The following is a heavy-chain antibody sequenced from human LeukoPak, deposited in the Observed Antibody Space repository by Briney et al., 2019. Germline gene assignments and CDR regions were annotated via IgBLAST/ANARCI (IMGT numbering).Heavy chain of an antibody. D-gene: IGHD3-10*01. CDR1: GFTFSSYS. V-gene: IGHV3-21*01. CDR2: MSSSSRDI. CDR3: ARGDGSGSYYKIDY. J-gene: IGHJ4*02. Sequence: GGSLRLSCAASGFTFSSYSMNWVRQAPGKGLEWVSFMSSSSRDIYYADSVKGRFTISRDNAKNSLNLQMNSLRAEDTAVYYCARGDGSGSYYKIDYWGQGTLVTVSS.